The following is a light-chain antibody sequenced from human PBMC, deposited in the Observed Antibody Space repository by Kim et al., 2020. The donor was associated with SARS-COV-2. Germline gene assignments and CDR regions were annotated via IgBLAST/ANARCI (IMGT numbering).Light chain of an antibody. CDR1: NIGSKS. J-gene: IGLJ3*02. CDR3: QVWDSSSDHRV. Sequence: ARGKRDRITCGGNNIGSKSVHWYQQKPGQAPVLVIYYDSDRPSGIPERFSGSNSGNTATLTISRVEAGDEADYYCQVWDSSSDHRVFGGGTKLTVL. V-gene: IGLV3-21*04. CDR2: YDS.